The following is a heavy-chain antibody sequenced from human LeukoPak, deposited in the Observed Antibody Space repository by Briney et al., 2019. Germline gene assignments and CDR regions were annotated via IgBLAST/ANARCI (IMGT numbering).Heavy chain of an antibody. CDR3: ASPAGYSSGWRANDAFDI. V-gene: IGHV4-34*01. J-gene: IGHJ3*02. Sequence: PSETLSLTCAVYGGSFSGYYWSWIRQPPGKGLEWIGEINHSGSTNYNPSLKSRVTISVDTSKNQFSLKLSSVTAADTAVYYCASPAGYSSGWRANDAFDIWGQGTMVTVSS. CDR1: GGSFSGYY. D-gene: IGHD6-19*01. CDR2: INHSGST.